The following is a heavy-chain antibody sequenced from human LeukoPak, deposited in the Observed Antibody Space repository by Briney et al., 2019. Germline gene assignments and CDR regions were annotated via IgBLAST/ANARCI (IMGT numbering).Heavy chain of an antibody. V-gene: IGHV1-2*02. CDR3: ARDLRADTSGWYGFDI. CDR2: INPKSGAT. CDR1: GYIFTDYY. J-gene: IGHJ3*02. D-gene: IGHD6-19*01. Sequence: ASVKVSCKTSGYIFTDYYIHWVRQAPGQGLEWMGWINPKSGATYYALKFRGRVTMTSDTSITSAYMHLSSLTSDDTAVYFCARDLRADTSGWYGFDIWGQGTVVTVSS.